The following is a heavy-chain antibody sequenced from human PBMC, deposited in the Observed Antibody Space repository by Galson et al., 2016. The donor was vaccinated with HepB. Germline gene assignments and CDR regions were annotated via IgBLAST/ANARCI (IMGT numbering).Heavy chain of an antibody. D-gene: IGHD4-17*01. J-gene: IGHJ4*02. CDR3: ASGLHYDETRGGFFFDY. V-gene: IGHV1-69*13. CDR1: GGPFRTLH. CDR2: IIPMFGTK. Sequence: SVKVSCKASGGPFRTLHFSWVRQAPGQGLEWMGGIIPMFGTKNYAQQFQGRVTITADDSKITAYMELSSLRSEDTAMYYCASGLHYDETRGGFFFDYWGQGTLVTVSS.